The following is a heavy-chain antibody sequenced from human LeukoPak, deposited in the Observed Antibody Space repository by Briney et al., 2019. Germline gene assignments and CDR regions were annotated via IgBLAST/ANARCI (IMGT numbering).Heavy chain of an antibody. CDR2: IYYSGST. CDR3: ARDPGWGMVALAYFDY. D-gene: IGHD2-8*02. Sequence: SETLSLTCTVSGGSISSSSYYWGWIRQPPGKGLEWIGSIYYSGSTYYNPSLKSRVTISVDTSKNQFSLKLSSVTAADTAVYYCARDPGWGMVALAYFDYWGQGTLVTVSS. V-gene: IGHV4-39*07. J-gene: IGHJ4*02. CDR1: GGSISSSSYY.